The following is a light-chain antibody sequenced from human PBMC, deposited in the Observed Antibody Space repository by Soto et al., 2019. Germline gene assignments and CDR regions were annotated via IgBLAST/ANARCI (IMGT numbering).Light chain of an antibody. V-gene: IGKV3-15*01. J-gene: IGKJ4*01. Sequence: EIVMTQSPATLSVSPGERATLSCRDSQSVSSTLAWYQQIPGQAPRLLIYGTSTRATGIPARFSGSGSGTEFTLTISSLQSEDFAFYYCQQYYQWPLTFGGGTKVEVK. CDR2: GTS. CDR3: QQYYQWPLT. CDR1: QSVSST.